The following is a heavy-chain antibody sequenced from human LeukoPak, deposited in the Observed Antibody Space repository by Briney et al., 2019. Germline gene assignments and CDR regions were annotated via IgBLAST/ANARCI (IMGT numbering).Heavy chain of an antibody. CDR3: ARGKRRGLWFGELFPAFDI. CDR1: GGSFSGYY. J-gene: IGHJ3*02. CDR2: INHSGST. Sequence: SETLSLTCAVYGGSFSGYYWSWIRQPPGKGLKWIGEINHSGSTNYNPSLKSRVTISVDTSKNQFSLKLSSVTAADTAVYYCARGKRRGLWFGELFPAFDIWGQGTMVTVSS. V-gene: IGHV4-34*01. D-gene: IGHD3-10*01.